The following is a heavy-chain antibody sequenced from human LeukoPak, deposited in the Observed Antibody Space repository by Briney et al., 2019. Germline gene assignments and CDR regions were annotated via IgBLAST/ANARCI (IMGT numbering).Heavy chain of an antibody. J-gene: IGHJ4*02. D-gene: IGHD4-17*01. Sequence: SETLSLTCTVSGGSISSSSYYWGWIRQPPGKGLEWIGSIYYSGSTYYNPSLKSRATISVDTSKNQFSLKLSSVAAADTAVYYCARGGTYGDYFDYWGQGTLVTVSS. CDR2: IYYSGST. V-gene: IGHV4-39*07. CDR1: GGSISSSSYY. CDR3: ARGGTYGDYFDY.